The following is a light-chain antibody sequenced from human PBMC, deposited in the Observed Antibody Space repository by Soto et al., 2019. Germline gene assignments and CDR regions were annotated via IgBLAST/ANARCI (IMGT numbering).Light chain of an antibody. V-gene: IGLV2-8*01. CDR1: SSDVGGYDY. CDR3: GSWDSSLSAYV. Sequence: QSVLTQPPSASGSPGQSVTISCTGTSSDVGGYDYVSWYQQHPGKAPKLIVYELSKRHSGVPDRFSGSKSGNTASLTVSGLQAEDEADYYCGSWDSSLSAYVFGTGTKGTVL. CDR2: ELS. J-gene: IGLJ1*01.